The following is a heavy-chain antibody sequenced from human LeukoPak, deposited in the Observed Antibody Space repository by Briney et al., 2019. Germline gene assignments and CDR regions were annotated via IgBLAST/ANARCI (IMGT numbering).Heavy chain of an antibody. V-gene: IGHV3-30*04. J-gene: IGHJ2*01. CDR3: ARGWLPQGWFFDL. CDR2: VSSNGNDK. Sequence: GGSLRLSCAASGFTFSSYPMHWVRQAPGKGLEWVAIVSSNGNDKYYADSVKGRFTISRDNSKNTLYLQMNSLSPEDTAVYYCARGWLPQGWFFDLWGRGTLVTVSS. CDR1: GFTFSSYP. D-gene: IGHD5-24*01.